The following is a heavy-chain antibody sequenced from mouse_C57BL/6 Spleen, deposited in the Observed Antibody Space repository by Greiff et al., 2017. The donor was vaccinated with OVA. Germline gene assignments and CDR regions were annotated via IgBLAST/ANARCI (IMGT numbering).Heavy chain of an antibody. CDR2: IDPNSGGT. D-gene: IGHD2-4*01. J-gene: IGHJ1*03. V-gene: IGHV1-72*01. Sequence: QVQLQQPGAELVKPGASVKLSCKASGYTFTSYWMHWVKQRPGRGLEWIGRIDPNSGGTKYNEKFKSKATLTVDKPSSTAYMQLSSLTSEDSAVYDCARKADDDYDARGWYFDVWGTGTTVTVSS. CDR3: ARKADDDYDARGWYFDV. CDR1: GYTFTSYW.